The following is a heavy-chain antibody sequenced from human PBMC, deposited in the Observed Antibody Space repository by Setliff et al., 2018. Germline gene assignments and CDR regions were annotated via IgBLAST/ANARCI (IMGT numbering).Heavy chain of an antibody. CDR3: ARDPASSGYDTYYYYYYGMDV. J-gene: IGHJ6*02. CDR2: INAGNGNT. CDR1: GYTFTSYA. V-gene: IGHV1-3*01. Sequence: ASVKVSCKASGYTFTSYAMHWVRQAPGQRLEWMGWINAGNGNTKYSRKFQGRVTITRDTSASTAYMELSSLRSEDTAVYYCARDPASSGYDTYYYYYYGMDVWGQGTTVTVSS. D-gene: IGHD5-12*01.